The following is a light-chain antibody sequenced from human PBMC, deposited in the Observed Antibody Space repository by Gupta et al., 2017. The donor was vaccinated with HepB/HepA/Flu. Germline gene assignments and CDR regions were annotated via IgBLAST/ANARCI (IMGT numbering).Light chain of an antibody. Sequence: QSALTQPASGSASPGQSITISCTGTNSDVGGYNYVSWYQQYPGKAPKLIIYDVNNRPSGVSNRFSGSKSANNAYLTISGLQAEDEAYYYCSSYTSRITLVFGGGTKLTVL. CDR1: NSDVGGYNY. J-gene: IGLJ3*02. V-gene: IGLV2-14*03. CDR3: SSYTSRITLV. CDR2: DVN.